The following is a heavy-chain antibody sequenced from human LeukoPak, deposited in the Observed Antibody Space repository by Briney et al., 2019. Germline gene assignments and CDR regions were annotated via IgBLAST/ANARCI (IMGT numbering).Heavy chain of an antibody. Sequence: VASVKVSCKASGYTFTGYYMHWVRQAPGQGLEWMGRVNPNNGGTNSAQKFQGRVTMTRDTSITTIYMELNRLTSDDTAVYYCAAAKNGWSPFDPWGQGSLVTVSS. CDR1: GYTFTGYY. V-gene: IGHV1-2*06. CDR3: AAAKNGWSPFDP. CDR2: VNPNNGGT. D-gene: IGHD6-19*01. J-gene: IGHJ5*02.